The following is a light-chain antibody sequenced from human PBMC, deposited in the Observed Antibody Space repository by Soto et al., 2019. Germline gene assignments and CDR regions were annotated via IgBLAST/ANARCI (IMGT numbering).Light chain of an antibody. CDR3: QSSDSSLSGSVV. Sequence: QSVLTQPPSVSGAPGQRVTISCAGSSYNIGAGYDVNWYQQLPGRAPKLLIYDDNNRPSGVPDPFSGSKSATSASLAITGLQAEDEANYYCQSSDSSLSGSVVFGGGTKLTVL. CDR2: DDN. J-gene: IGLJ2*01. V-gene: IGLV1-40*01. CDR1: SYNIGAGYD.